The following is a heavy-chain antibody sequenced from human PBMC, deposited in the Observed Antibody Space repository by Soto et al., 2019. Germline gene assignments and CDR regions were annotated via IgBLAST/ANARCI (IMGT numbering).Heavy chain of an antibody. V-gene: IGHV4-30-2*01. CDR3: ARVKDSSSSFWFDP. D-gene: IGHD6-6*01. CDR2: IYHSGST. J-gene: IGHJ5*02. CDR1: GGSISIGGYS. Sequence: TLSLTCAFSGGSISIGGYSWSWIRQPPGKGLEWIGYIYHSGSTYYNPSLKSRVTISVDRSKNQFSLKLSSVTAADTAVYYCARVKDSSSSFWFDPWGQGTLVTVSS.